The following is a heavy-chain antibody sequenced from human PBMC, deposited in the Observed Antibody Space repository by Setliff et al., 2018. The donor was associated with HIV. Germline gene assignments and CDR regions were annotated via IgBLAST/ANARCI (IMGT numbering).Heavy chain of an antibody. J-gene: IGHJ5*02. CDR3: ARLGDYGSGGWFDP. CDR2: IYHTGST. CDR1: GYSISSGYY. D-gene: IGHD3-10*01. Sequence: TSETLSLTCVVSGYSISSGYYWGWIRQPPGKGLEWIGSIYHTGSTYYNPSLKSRVTISVDTSKNQFSLKLSSVPAADTAVFYCARLGDYGSGGWFDPWGQGTLVTVSS. V-gene: IGHV4-38-2*01.